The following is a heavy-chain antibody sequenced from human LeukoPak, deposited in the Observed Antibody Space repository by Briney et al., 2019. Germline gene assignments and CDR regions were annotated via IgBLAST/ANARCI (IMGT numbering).Heavy chain of an antibody. J-gene: IGHJ4*02. Sequence: ASVKVSCKASGYTFTSYGIRWVRQAPGQGLEWMGWISAYNGNTNYAQKLQGRVTMTTNTSTSTAYMELRSLRSDDTAVYYCARFDYGDYEDYWGQGTLVTVSS. CDR3: ARFDYGDYEDY. CDR1: GYTFTSYG. V-gene: IGHV1-18*04. CDR2: ISAYNGNT. D-gene: IGHD4-17*01.